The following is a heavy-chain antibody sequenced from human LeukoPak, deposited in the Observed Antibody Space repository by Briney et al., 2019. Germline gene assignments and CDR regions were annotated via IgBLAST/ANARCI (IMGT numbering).Heavy chain of an antibody. CDR3: ARATGTKVPPGY. CDR1: GGSISSYY. J-gene: IGHJ4*02. V-gene: IGHV4-59*12. Sequence: PSETLSLTCTVSGGSISSYYWSWIRQPPGKGLEWIGYIYYSGSTNYNPSLKSRVTISINTSKNQFSLKLISVTAADTAVYYCARATGTKVPPGYWGQGTLVTVSS. D-gene: IGHD1-7*01. CDR2: IYYSGST.